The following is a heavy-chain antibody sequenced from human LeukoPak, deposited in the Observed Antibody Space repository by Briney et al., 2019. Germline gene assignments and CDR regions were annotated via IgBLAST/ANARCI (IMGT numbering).Heavy chain of an antibody. CDR1: GYTFTGYY. CDR3: TAAPVLRFLEWLPSFDY. Sequence: GASVTVSCKASGYTFTGYYMHWVRQAPGQGLEWMGRINPSSGGTNYAQKFQGRVTMTRDTSISTAYMELSRLRSDDTAVYYCTAAPVLRFLEWLPSFDYWGQGTLVTVSS. D-gene: IGHD3-3*01. V-gene: IGHV1-2*06. CDR2: INPSSGGT. J-gene: IGHJ4*02.